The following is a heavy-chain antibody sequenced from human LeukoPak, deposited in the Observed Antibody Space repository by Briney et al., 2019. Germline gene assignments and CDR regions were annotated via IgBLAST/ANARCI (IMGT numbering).Heavy chain of an antibody. Sequence: GGSLRLSCAASGFTFSGYAMSWVHQAPGKGLEWVSAISGSGGSTYYADSVKGRFTISRDNSKKTLYLQMNSLRAEDTAVYYCAKDTLAAAEGYWGQGTLVTVSS. CDR3: AKDTLAAAEGY. CDR2: ISGSGGST. V-gene: IGHV3-23*01. J-gene: IGHJ4*02. D-gene: IGHD6-13*01. CDR1: GFTFSGYA.